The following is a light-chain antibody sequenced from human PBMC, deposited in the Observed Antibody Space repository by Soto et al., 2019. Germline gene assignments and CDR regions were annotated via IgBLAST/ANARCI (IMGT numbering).Light chain of an antibody. CDR2: KAS. V-gene: IGKV1-5*03. J-gene: IGKJ5*01. Sequence: IQMTNPPSSLSASVGGRVTITCRASQSISSWLAWYQQKPGKAPKLLIYKASSLESGVPSRFSGSGSGTEFTLTISSLQPEDFATYYCLQHNSYPITVGQGKRLEI. CDR1: QSISSW. CDR3: LQHNSYPIT.